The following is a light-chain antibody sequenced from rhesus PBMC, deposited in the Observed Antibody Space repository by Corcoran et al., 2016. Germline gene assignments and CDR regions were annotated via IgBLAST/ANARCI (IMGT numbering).Light chain of an antibody. J-gene: IGKJ4*01. CDR2: EAS. Sequence: DIQMTQSPSSLSASVGDRVTITCRASQGITNDLAWYQQKPGESPQPLIYEASSLQSGIPSRFSGSGSGTDFTLTISSLQSEEFATYYCQHYYSFPLTFGGGTKVEIK. CDR3: QHYYSFPLT. CDR1: QGITND. V-gene: IGKV1-25*01.